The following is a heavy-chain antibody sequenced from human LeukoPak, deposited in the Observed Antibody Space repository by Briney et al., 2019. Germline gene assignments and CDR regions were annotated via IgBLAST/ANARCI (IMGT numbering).Heavy chain of an antibody. CDR2: INPNSGGT. CDR1: GYTFTGYY. J-gene: IGHJ4*02. V-gene: IGHV1-2*02. D-gene: IGHD4-17*01. CDR3: ARVWDYGDYYFDY. Sequence: ASVKVSRKASGYTFTGYYMHWVRQAPGQGLEWMGWINPNSGGTNYAQKFQSRVTMTRDTSISTAYMELSRLRSDDTAVYYCARVWDYGDYYFDYWGQGTLVTVSS.